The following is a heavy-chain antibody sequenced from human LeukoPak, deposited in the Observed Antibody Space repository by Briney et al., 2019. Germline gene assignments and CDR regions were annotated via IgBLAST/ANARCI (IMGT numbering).Heavy chain of an antibody. J-gene: IGHJ6*02. CDR3: AREAFGYCSSTSCYYYYYGMDV. V-gene: IGHV3-21*01. D-gene: IGHD2-2*03. CDR2: ISSSSSYI. CDR1: GFTFSSYS. Sequence: GGSLRLSCAASGFTFSSYSMNWVRQAPGKGLEWVSSISSSSSYIYYADSVKGRFTISRDNAKNSLYLQMNSLRAEDTAVYYCAREAFGYCSSTSCYYYYYGMDVWGQGTTVTVSS.